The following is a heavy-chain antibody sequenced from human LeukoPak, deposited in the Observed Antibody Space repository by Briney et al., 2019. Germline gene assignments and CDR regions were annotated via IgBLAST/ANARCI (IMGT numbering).Heavy chain of an antibody. CDR1: GFTFNSYA. Sequence: GGSLRLSCTASGFTFNSYAMSWVRQAPGKGLEWVAATSSDESTKHYADSVKGRFTISRDNSKNTLFLQMNSLRAEDTAVYYCAKKNSGSYYEGPDYWGQGTLVTVSS. CDR3: AKKNSGSYYEGPDY. J-gene: IGHJ4*02. D-gene: IGHD1-26*01. CDR2: TSSDESTK. V-gene: IGHV3-30*18.